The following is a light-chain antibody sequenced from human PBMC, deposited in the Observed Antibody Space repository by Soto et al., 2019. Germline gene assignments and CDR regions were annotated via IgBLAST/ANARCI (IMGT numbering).Light chain of an antibody. CDR2: SAS. J-gene: IGKJ3*01. Sequence: EIVMTQSPATLSVSPGERATLSCRASQSVSSNLAWYQEKPGQAPRLLIYSASTRATGIPARFSGSGSGTEFTLTISSLQSEDFAVYYCQQYNNWPPFTFGPGTKLDFK. CDR3: QQYNNWPPFT. CDR1: QSVSSN. V-gene: IGKV3-15*01.